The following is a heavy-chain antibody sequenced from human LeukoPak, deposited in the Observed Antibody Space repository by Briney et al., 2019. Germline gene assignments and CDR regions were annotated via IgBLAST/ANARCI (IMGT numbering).Heavy chain of an antibody. J-gene: IGHJ4*02. CDR2: IYYSGST. D-gene: IGHD6-13*01. V-gene: IGHV4-59*08. CDR3: ARRAGIGQAYFDY. Sequence: SETLSLTCTVSGGSISGYYWSWIRQPPGKGLEWIGYIYYSGSTYYNPSLKSRVTISVDTSKNQFSLNLDPVTAADTAVYYCARRAGIGQAYFDYWGQGTLVTVSS. CDR1: GGSISGYY.